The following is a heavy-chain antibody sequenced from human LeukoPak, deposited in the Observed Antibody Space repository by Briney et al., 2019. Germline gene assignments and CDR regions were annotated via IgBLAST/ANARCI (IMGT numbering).Heavy chain of an antibody. D-gene: IGHD3-3*01. J-gene: IGHJ5*02. V-gene: IGHV1-8*01. Sequence: ASVKVSCKASGYGFTGYDINWVRQATGQGLGWMGWMNPNSGNTGYAQKFQGRVTMTRNTSISTAYMELSSLRSEDTAVYYCARGDVRENWFDPWGQGTLVTVSS. CDR3: ARGDVRENWFDP. CDR2: MNPNSGNT. CDR1: GYGFTGYD.